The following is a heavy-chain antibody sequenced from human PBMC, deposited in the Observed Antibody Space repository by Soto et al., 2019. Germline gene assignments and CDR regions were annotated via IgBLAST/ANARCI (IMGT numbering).Heavy chain of an antibody. J-gene: IGHJ4*02. CDR3: ARGQEGVVATH. V-gene: IGHV4-34*01. D-gene: IGHD5-12*01. Sequence: QVQLQQWGAGLLKPSETLSLNCAVTGGSLSGYYWSWIRQPPGKGLAWIGEVKDGGHTNYSPSLRGXXPXSXXRPNTQFSLRLNSVTAADTGVYYCARGQEGVVATHWDQGSLVTVSS. CDR1: GGSLSGYY. CDR2: VKDGGHT.